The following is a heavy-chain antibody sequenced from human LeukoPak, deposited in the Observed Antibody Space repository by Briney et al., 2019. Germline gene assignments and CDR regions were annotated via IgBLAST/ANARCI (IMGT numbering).Heavy chain of an antibody. CDR2: ISSSGSTI. Sequence: GGSLRLSCAASGFTLSDYYMTWLRQAPGKGLEWVSYISSSGSTIYYADSVKGRFTISRDNSKNTLYLQMNSLRAEDTAVYYCARDGAEMATIYFGAFDIWGQGTMVTVSS. CDR1: GFTLSDYY. D-gene: IGHD5-24*01. CDR3: ARDGAEMATIYFGAFDI. V-gene: IGHV3-11*04. J-gene: IGHJ3*02.